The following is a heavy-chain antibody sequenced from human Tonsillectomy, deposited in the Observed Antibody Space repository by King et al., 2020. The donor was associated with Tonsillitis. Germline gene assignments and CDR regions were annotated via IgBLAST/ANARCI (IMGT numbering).Heavy chain of an antibody. CDR2: ISGSGGST. D-gene: IGHD3-22*01. CDR1: GFTFSSYV. V-gene: IGHV3-23*04. J-gene: IGHJ3*02. Sequence: VQLVESGGGLVQPGGSLRLSCAASGFTFSSYVMTWVRQAPGKGLEWLSVISGSGGSTYYADSVKGRFTISRDNSKNTLYLQMNSLRAEDTAIYYCAKSYYDSSGYYLGDDAYDMWGQGTMVTVSS. CDR3: AKSYYDSSGYYLGDDAYDM.